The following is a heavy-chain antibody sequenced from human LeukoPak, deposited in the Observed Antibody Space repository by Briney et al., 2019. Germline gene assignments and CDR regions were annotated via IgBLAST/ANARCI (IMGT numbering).Heavy chain of an antibody. V-gene: IGHV3-23*01. D-gene: IGHD6-19*01. CDR3: AKDRQGSGWPFDY. J-gene: IGHJ4*02. CDR2: ISGSGGST. CDR1: GFTFSNAW. Sequence: GGSLRLSCAASGFTFSNAWMSWVRQAPGKGLEWVSAISGSGGSTYYADSVKGRFTISRDNSKNTLYLQMNSLRAEDTAVYYCAKDRQGSGWPFDYWGQGTLVTVSS.